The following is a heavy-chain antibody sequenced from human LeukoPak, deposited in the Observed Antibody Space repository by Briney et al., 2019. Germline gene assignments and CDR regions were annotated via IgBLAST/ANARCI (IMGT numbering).Heavy chain of an antibody. Sequence: PGRSLRLSCAASGFTFSSYAMSWVRQAPGKGLEWVSAISGSGGSTYYADSVKGRFTISRDNSKNTLYLQMNSLRAEDTAVYYCAKAPRYFDWLSVDYWGQGTLVTVSS. D-gene: IGHD3-9*01. CDR1: GFTFSSYA. J-gene: IGHJ4*02. CDR2: ISGSGGST. CDR3: AKAPRYFDWLSVDY. V-gene: IGHV3-23*01.